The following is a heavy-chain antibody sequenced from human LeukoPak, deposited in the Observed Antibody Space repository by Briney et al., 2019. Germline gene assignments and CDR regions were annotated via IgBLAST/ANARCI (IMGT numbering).Heavy chain of an antibody. J-gene: IGHJ6*02. CDR1: GGSISSGGYY. CDR3: ARGFTIFGVAAAMDV. CDR2: IYYSGST. V-gene: IGHV4-31*03. Sequence: SQTLSLTCTVSGGSISSGGYYWSWIRQHPRKGLEWIGYIYYSGSTYYNPSLKSRVTISVDTSKNQFSLKLSSVTAADTAVYYCARGFTIFGVAAAMDVWGQGTTVTVSS. D-gene: IGHD3-3*01.